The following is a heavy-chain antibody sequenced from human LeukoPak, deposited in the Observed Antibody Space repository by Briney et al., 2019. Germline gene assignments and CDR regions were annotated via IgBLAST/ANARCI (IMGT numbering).Heavy chain of an antibody. CDR1: GFTFGGYA. CDR2: ISWNSVNI. V-gene: IGHV3-9*01. Sequence: GRSLRLSCAASGFTFGGYAMHWVRQAPGKGLEWVSGISWNSVNIGYVDSVKGRFTISRDNAKNSLYLQMNSLRPEDTAVYYCAKDIKELPGHGMDVWGQGTTVTVSS. D-gene: IGHD1-26*01. J-gene: IGHJ6*02. CDR3: AKDIKELPGHGMDV.